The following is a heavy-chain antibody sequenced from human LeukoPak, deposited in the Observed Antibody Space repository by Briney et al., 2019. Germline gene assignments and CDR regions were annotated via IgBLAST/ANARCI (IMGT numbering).Heavy chain of an antibody. Sequence: RGSLRLSCAASGFTFKNYAMHWVRQGPGKGLEWVSLIGGNGGNTYYADTVEGRFTISRDNSKNSLYLQMNSLRNEDTALYYCAKDIGSGWPLDHWGQGTLVTVSS. V-gene: IGHV3-43*02. D-gene: IGHD6-19*01. CDR1: GFTFKNYA. J-gene: IGHJ4*02. CDR2: IGGNGGNT. CDR3: AKDIGSGWPLDH.